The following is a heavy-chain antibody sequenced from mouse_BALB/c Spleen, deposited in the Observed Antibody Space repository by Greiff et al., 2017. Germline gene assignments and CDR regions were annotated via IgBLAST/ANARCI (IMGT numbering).Heavy chain of an antibody. V-gene: IGHV5-9-4*01. CDR2: ISSGGSYT. CDR1: GFTFSSYA. D-gene: IGHD2-14*01. Sequence: EVKVVESGGGLVKPGGSLKLSCAASGFTFSSYAMSWVRQSPEKRLEWVAEISSGGSYTYYPDTVTGRFTISRDNAKNTLYLEMSSLRSEDTAMYYCAREGYDPWFAYWGQGTLVTVSA. CDR3: AREGYDPWFAY. J-gene: IGHJ3*01.